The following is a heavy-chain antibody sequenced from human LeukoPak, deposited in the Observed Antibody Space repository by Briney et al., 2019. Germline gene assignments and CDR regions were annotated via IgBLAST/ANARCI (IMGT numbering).Heavy chain of an antibody. CDR1: GFSFSSHA. CDR2: ISSSSATI. J-gene: IGHJ3*02. V-gene: IGHV3-48*02. Sequence: GGSLRLSCAASGFSFSSHAMSWVRQAPGKGLEWVSYISSSSATIFYADSVKGRFTISRDNAKSSLYLQMNSLRDEDTAVYYCARDHQVAADAFDIWGQGTMVTVSS. CDR3: ARDHQVAADAFDI. D-gene: IGHD1-26*01.